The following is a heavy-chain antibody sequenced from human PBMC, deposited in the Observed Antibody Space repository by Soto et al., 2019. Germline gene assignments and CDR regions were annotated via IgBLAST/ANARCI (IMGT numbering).Heavy chain of an antibody. D-gene: IGHD2-15*01. CDR1: RAFINSGGFY. Sequence: SETLSLTCSFSRAFINSGGFYYSWIRQPPGKGLEWLGYIFHSGSTLYNPSLRGRLTLSADTSRNQLSLHLTSVTAADTAVYYCVRGGIAGHWFDPWGQGILVTVSS. V-gene: IGHV4-31*03. J-gene: IGHJ5*02. CDR2: IFHSGST. CDR3: VRGGIAGHWFDP.